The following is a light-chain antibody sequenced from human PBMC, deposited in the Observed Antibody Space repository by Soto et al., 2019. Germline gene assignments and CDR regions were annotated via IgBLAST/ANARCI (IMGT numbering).Light chain of an antibody. CDR1: QSFGSNS. Sequence: EIALTQSPGTQSLYPGERATLSCKGSQSFGSNSLAWYQHRPGQAPRLLIYDASRKATGTPDRFSGSGSGRDFTLTISGLEPEDFAVYYCQQYGSSPIISFGQGTRLEI. CDR2: DAS. V-gene: IGKV3-20*01. CDR3: QQYGSSPIIS. J-gene: IGKJ5*01.